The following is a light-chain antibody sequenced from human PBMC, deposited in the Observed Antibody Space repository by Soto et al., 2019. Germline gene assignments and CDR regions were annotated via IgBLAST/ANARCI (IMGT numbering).Light chain of an antibody. Sequence: EIVMTQSPATLSVSPGERATLSCRASQSVSSNLAWYQQKPGQAPRLLIYGASTRATGIPARFSGSGSGTXXXXXXXXXXXXXXXXYYCQQYNNWPPVTFGGGTKVEIK. CDR1: QSVSSN. J-gene: IGKJ4*01. CDR2: GAS. CDR3: QQYNNWPPVT. V-gene: IGKV3-15*01.